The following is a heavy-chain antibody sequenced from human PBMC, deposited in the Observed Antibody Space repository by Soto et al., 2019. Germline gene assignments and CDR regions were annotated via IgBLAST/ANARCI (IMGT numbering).Heavy chain of an antibody. D-gene: IGHD4-17*01. V-gene: IGHV3-23*01. CDR1: GFTLSNYA. J-gene: IGHJ5*02. Sequence: EVQLLESGGALVQPGRSLRLSCAASGFTLSNYAMSWLRQAPGKGLEWVSSLSVSGGTTYYADSVKGRFTISRDNSKNTLYLQMNSLRAEDTAVYYCAKEDYGYWFDPWGQGTLVTVSS. CDR2: LSVSGGTT. CDR3: AKEDYGYWFDP.